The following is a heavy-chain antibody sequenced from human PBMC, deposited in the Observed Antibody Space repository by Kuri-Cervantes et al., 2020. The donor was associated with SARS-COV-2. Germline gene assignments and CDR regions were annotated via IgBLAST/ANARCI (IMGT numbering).Heavy chain of an antibody. J-gene: IGHJ3*02. CDR1: GYTFTGYY. CDR3: ARDADSSSWYPGAFDI. Sequence: ASVKVSCKASGYTFTGYYMHWVRQAPGQGLEWLGRINPNSGGTNYAQKFQCRVTMTRDTSISPAYMELSRLRSDDTAVYYCARDADSSSWYPGAFDIWGQGTMVTVSS. V-gene: IGHV1-2*06. D-gene: IGHD6-13*01. CDR2: INPNSGGT.